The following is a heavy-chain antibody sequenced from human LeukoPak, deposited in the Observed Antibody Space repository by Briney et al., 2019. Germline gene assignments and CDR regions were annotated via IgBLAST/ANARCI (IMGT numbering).Heavy chain of an antibody. CDR2: ISYDGSNK. CDR1: GFTFSSYA. CDR3: AREGYGDPGGYYGMDV. Sequence: PGGSLILSCAASGFTFSSYAMHWVRQAPGKGLEWVAVISYDGSNKYYADSVKGRFTISRDNSKNTLYLQMNSLRAEDTAVYYCAREGYGDPGGYYGMDVWGQGTTVTVSS. D-gene: IGHD4-17*01. J-gene: IGHJ6*02. V-gene: IGHV3-30*04.